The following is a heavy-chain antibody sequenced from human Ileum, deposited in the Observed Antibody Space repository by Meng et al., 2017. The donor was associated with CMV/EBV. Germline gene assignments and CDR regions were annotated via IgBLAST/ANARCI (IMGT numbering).Heavy chain of an antibody. J-gene: IGHJ4*02. CDR2: FTARGNT. Sequence: GRVTESGPGLVKPSETLSLTGSVSGASIRSYCWSWIRQPAGKGLEWIGRFTARGNTNYNPSLKSRVTMSLDTSLNQFSLRLNSVTAADTAVYYCARGSSSWAFDYWGQGTLVTVSS. D-gene: IGHD2-2*01. V-gene: IGHV4-4*07. CDR1: GASIRSYC. CDR3: ARGSSSWAFDY.